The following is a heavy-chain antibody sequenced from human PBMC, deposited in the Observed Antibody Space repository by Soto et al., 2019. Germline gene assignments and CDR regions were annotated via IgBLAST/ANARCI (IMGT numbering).Heavy chain of an antibody. CDR1: GYTFPSYG. V-gene: IGHV1-18*01. CDR2: ISGYNGNT. Sequence: GASVKVSCKASGYTFPSYGISWVRQAPGQGLEWMGWISGYNGNTNYAQMLQGRVTMTTDTSTSTAYMELSSLRSEDTALYYCAREWRGYCSGGSCYLVDYWGQGTLVTVSS. D-gene: IGHD2-15*01. CDR3: AREWRGYCSGGSCYLVDY. J-gene: IGHJ4*02.